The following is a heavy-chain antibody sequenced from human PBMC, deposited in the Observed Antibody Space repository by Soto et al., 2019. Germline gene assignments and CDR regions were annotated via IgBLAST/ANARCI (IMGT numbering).Heavy chain of an antibody. V-gene: IGHV3-30*18. J-gene: IGHJ5*02. CDR2: ISYDGTDK. CDR3: AKDFGAWSDS. D-gene: IGHD6-19*01. Sequence: QVHLVESGGGVVQPGRSLTISCVGSGFAFSTYGMHWVRQAPAKGLEWVALISYDGTDKYYADSVKGRFSISRDNSRQTLSLQIDSLRPEDTAVYYCAKDFGAWSDSWGQGTPVNVSS. CDR1: GFAFSTYG.